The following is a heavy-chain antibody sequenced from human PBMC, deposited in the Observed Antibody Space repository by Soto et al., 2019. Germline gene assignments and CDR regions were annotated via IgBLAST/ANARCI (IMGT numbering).Heavy chain of an antibody. J-gene: IGHJ6*02. Sequence: GGSLRLSCAASGFTFSSYWMHWVRQAPGKGLVWVSRINSDGSSTSYADSVKGRFTISRDNAKNTLYLQMNSLRAEDTAVYYCARERGGSSSWYYYYYYGMDVWGQGTTVTVSS. CDR2: INSDGSST. CDR1: GFTFSSYW. CDR3: ARERGGSSSWYYYYYYGMDV. D-gene: IGHD6-13*01. V-gene: IGHV3-74*01.